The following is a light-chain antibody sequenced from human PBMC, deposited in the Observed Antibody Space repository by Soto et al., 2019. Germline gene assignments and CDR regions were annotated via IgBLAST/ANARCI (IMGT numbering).Light chain of an antibody. CDR3: TSYSSGSTHVV. CDR2: DVH. V-gene: IGLV2-14*03. J-gene: IGLJ2*01. Sequence: QSVLTQPASVSGSPGQSITFSCTGTSSDIGDYDYVSWYQRHPGKAPKLIIYDVHNRPSGVSHRFSGSKSGNTASLTISGLQAEDEADYYCTSYSSGSTHVVFGGGTKLTVL. CDR1: SSDIGDYDY.